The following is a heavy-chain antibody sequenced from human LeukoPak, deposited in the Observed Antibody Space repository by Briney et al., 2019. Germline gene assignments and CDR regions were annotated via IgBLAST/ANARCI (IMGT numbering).Heavy chain of an antibody. D-gene: IGHD2-21*01. V-gene: IGHV1-2*02. J-gene: IGHJ4*02. CDR2: INPNSGGT. CDR3: GRAYSSTRLFDF. Sequence: ASVKVSCKASGYTFTGYYMHWVRQAPGQGLEWMGWINPNSGGTNYAQKFQGRVTMTRDTSISTAYMELSTLTSDDTAVYFCGRAYSSTRLFDFWGQGTQVTVSS. CDR1: GYTFTGYY.